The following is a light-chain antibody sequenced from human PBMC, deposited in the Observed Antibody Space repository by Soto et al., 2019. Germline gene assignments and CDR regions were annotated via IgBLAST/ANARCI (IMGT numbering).Light chain of an antibody. CDR2: GAS. V-gene: IGKV3-15*01. Sequence: EIVMTQFPSTLFVSPGERATLSCRASQSVGSNLAWYQQKPGQAPRLLIYGASTRATGIPARFSGSGSGTKFTLTISSLQSEDFAVYYCQQYSNWPPGTFGQGTKVDIK. CDR3: QQYSNWPPGT. CDR1: QSVGSN. J-gene: IGKJ1*01.